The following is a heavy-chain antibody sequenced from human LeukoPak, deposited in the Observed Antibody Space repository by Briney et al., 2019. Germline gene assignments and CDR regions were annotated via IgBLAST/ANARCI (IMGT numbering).Heavy chain of an antibody. CDR3: AIGLRVITWGGTDVYVI. J-gene: IGHJ3*02. D-gene: IGHD3-16*01. V-gene: IGHV1-18*01. CDR2: FSTYNGDT. CDR1: GDTFTNYG. Sequence: ASVKVSCKASGDTFTNYGINWVRRAPGQRPEWMGWFSTYNGDTKYAQKLKGRLTLTADTLKTTAYMELRTLISDDTATYYCAIGLRVITWGGTDVYVIWGQGTTVIVS.